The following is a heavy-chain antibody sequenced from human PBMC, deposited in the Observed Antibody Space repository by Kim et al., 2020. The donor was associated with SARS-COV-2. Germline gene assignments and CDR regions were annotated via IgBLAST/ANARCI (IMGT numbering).Heavy chain of an antibody. D-gene: IGHD3-10*01. V-gene: IGHV3-21*01. CDR2: ISSSSSYI. CDR1: GFTFSSYS. Sequence: GGSLRLSCAASGFTFSSYSMNWVRQAPGKGLEWVSSISSSSSYIYYADSVKGRFTISRDNAKNSLYLQMNSLRAEDTAVYYCASPTRRPDSGSYYNQHYYYYYGMDVWGQGTTVTVSS. CDR3: ASPTRRPDSGSYYNQHYYYYYGMDV. J-gene: IGHJ6*02.